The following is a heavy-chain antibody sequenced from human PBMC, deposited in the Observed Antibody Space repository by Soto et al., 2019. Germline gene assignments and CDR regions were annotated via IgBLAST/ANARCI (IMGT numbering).Heavy chain of an antibody. D-gene: IGHD6-13*01. CDR2: ISYDGSNK. J-gene: IGHJ6*02. CDR1: GFTFSSYG. Sequence: PGGSLRLSCAASGFTFSSYGMHWVRQAPGKGLEWVAVISYDGSNKYYADSVKGRFTISRDNSKNTLYLQMNSLRAEDTAVYYCPRGSSWYGDFYYYGMDVWGQGTTVTVS. CDR3: PRGSSWYGDFYYYGMDV. V-gene: IGHV3-30*03.